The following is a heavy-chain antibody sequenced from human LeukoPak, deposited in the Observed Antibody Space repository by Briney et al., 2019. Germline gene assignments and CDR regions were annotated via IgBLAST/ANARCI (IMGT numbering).Heavy chain of an antibody. V-gene: IGHV4-34*01. CDR2: INHRGST. D-gene: IGHD6-6*01. Sequence: SETLSLTCAVYGGSFSGYHWSWIRQPPGRGLEWIGEINHRGSTNYNPSLKSRVTMSVDTSKNQFSLKLSSVTAADTAVYYCARGRGAARFVTIEFDYWGQGALVTVSS. CDR1: GGSFSGYH. CDR3: ARGRGAARFVTIEFDY. J-gene: IGHJ4*02.